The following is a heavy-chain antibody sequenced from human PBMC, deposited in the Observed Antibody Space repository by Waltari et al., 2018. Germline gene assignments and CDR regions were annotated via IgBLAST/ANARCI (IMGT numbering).Heavy chain of an antibody. CDR3: ARGGKRVVVAATPAYY. D-gene: IGHD2-15*01. Sequence: QVQLVQSGAEVKKPGASVKVSCKASGYTFTGYYMHWVRQAPGQGLEWMGRINPNSGGTNYAQKFQGRVTMTRDTSISTAYMELSRRRSDDTAVYYCARGGKRVVVAATPAYYWGQGTLVTVSS. J-gene: IGHJ4*02. CDR1: GYTFTGYY. V-gene: IGHV1-2*06. CDR2: INPNSGGT.